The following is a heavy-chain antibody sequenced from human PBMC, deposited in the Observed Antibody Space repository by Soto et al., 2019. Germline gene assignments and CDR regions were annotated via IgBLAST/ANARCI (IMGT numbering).Heavy chain of an antibody. Sequence: EVQLVESGGGLVKPGGSLRLSCAASGFTFSSYSMNWVRQAPGKGLEWVSSISSSSSYIYYADSVKGRFTISRDNAKNSRYRQMNSLRAEDTAVYYCASVCSSTSCYNWYFDLWGRGTLVTVSS. CDR2: ISSSSSYI. CDR1: GFTFSSYS. D-gene: IGHD2-2*01. J-gene: IGHJ2*01. V-gene: IGHV3-21*01. CDR3: ASVCSSTSCYNWYFDL.